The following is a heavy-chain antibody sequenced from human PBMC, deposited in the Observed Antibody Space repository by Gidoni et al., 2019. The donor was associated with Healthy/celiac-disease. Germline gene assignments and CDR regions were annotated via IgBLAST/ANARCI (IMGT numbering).Heavy chain of an antibody. CDR3: ARGALLGYCSGGSCYRGPFGY. CDR1: GGSFSVFY. Sequence: QVQLQQWGAGLFKPSEPLSLTCALYGGSFSVFYSLWIRQPPGKGLEWIGEINHSGSANYNPTLKSRVTMSVDTSKNQFSLKLSSVTAADTAVYNCARGALLGYCSGGSCYRGPFGYWGQGTLVTVSS. D-gene: IGHD2-15*01. V-gene: IGHV4-34*01. CDR2: INHSGSA. J-gene: IGHJ4*02.